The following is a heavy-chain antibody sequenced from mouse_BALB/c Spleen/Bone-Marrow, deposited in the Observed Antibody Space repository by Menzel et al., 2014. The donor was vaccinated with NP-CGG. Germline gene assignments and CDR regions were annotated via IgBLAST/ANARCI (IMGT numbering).Heavy chain of an antibody. CDR3: TRGGHFITTVVVDFDY. V-gene: IGHV1-15*01. D-gene: IGHD1-1*01. J-gene: IGHJ2*01. Sequence: QVKLQQPGAELVRPGASVTLSCKASGYTFTDYEMHWVKQTPVHGLEWIGAIDPVTGGTAYNQKFKGKATLTADKSSSTAYMELRSLTSEDAAVYYCTRGGHFITTVVVDFDYWGQGTTRTVSS. CDR2: IDPVTGGT. CDR1: GYTFTDYE.